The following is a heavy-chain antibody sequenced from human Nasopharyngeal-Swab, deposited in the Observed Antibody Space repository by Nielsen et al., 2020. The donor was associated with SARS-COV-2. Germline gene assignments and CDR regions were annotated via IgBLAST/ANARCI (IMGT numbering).Heavy chain of an antibody. Sequence: GESLKISCAASGFTFSNAWMSWVRQAPGKGLEWVGRIKSKTDGGTTDYAAPVKGRFTISRDDSKNTLYLQMNSLKIEDTAVYYCTRDRIVGATSWFDPWGQGTLVTVSS. V-gene: IGHV3-15*01. CDR2: IKSKTDGGTT. D-gene: IGHD1-26*01. CDR1: GFTFSNAW. J-gene: IGHJ5*02. CDR3: TRDRIVGATSWFDP.